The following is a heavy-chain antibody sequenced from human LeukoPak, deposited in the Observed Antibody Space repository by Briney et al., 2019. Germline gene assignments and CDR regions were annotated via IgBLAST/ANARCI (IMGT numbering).Heavy chain of an antibody. D-gene: IGHD3-22*01. CDR1: GFTFDYYG. V-gene: IGHV3-20*04. Sequence: PGGSLRLSCAGSGFTFDYYGMTWVRQAPGKGLEGVSGINWNGGSTDYADSVNGRFTISRDNAKNSLYLQMNSLRAEDTALYYCARDRYYDTSGFLDYWGQGTLVTVSS. CDR2: INWNGGST. CDR3: ARDRYYDTSGFLDY. J-gene: IGHJ4*02.